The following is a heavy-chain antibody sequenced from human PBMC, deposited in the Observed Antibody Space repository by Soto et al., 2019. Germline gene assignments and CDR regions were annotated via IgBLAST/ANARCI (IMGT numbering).Heavy chain of an antibody. V-gene: IGHV3-23*01. CDR2: ISGSGGST. D-gene: IGHD6-13*01. J-gene: IGHJ4*02. Sequence: GGSLRLSCAAAGFTFSSYAMRWVRQAPGKGLEWVSAISGSGGSTYYADSVKGRFTISRDNSKNTLYLQMNSLRAEDTAVYYCAGCRYSQLDYWGQGTLVTVSS. CDR1: GFTFSSYA. CDR3: AGCRYSQLDY.